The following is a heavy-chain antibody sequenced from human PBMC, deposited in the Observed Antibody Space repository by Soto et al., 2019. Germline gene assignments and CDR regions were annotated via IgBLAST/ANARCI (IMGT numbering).Heavy chain of an antibody. V-gene: IGHV1-46*03. D-gene: IGHD3-9*01. Sequence: ASVKVSCKASGYTFTSYYMHWVRQAPGQGLEWMGIINPSGGSTSYAQKFQGRVTMTRDTSTSTVYMELSSLRSEDTAVYYCARGAKEVVLRYFDWFDYWGQGTLVTVSS. CDR3: ARGAKEVVLRYFDWFDY. CDR2: INPSGGST. J-gene: IGHJ5*01. CDR1: GYTFTSYY.